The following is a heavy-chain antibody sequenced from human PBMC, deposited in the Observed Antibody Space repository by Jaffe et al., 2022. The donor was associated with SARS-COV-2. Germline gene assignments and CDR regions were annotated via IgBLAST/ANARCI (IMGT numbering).Heavy chain of an antibody. J-gene: IGHJ5*02. D-gene: IGHD3-3*01. CDR3: ARTKGRGLRFLEWLGDWFDP. CDR2: ISAYNGNT. Sequence: QVQLVQSGAEVKKPGASVKVSCKASGYTFTSYGISWVRQAPGQGLEWMGWISAYNGNTNYAQKLQGRVTMTTDTSTSTAYMELRSLRSDDTAVYYCARTKGRGLRFLEWLGDWFDPWGQGTLVTVSS. CDR1: GYTFTSYG. V-gene: IGHV1-18*01.